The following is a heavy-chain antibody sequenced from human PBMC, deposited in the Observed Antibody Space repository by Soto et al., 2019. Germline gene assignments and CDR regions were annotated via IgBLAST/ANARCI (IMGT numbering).Heavy chain of an antibody. CDR3: AKSKGGTSTWPED. Sequence: QVQLVESGGGVVQPGRSLRLSCAASGFTFSSYAMHWVRQAPGKGLEWVSTISSGGSTFYAESVRGRFTISRDNSKNTLYLQLNSLKTDDTAVYFCAKSKGGTSTWPEDWGQGSLVTVSS. V-gene: IGHV3-NL1*01. J-gene: IGHJ4*02. D-gene: IGHD2-2*01. CDR2: ISSGGST. CDR1: GFTFSSYA.